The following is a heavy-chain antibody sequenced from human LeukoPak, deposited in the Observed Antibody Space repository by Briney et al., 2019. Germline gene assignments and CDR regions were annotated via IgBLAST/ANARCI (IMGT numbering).Heavy chain of an antibody. D-gene: IGHD3-22*01. Sequence: SETLSLTCAVSGYSISSGYYWGWIRQPPGKGLEWIGSIYHSGITYYNPSLKSRDTISVDTSKTQFSLKLSSVTAADTAVYYCAKIYDSSAFDYWGQGTLVTVSS. CDR3: AKIYDSSAFDY. V-gene: IGHV4-38-2*01. J-gene: IGHJ4*02. CDR1: GYSISSGYY. CDR2: IYHSGIT.